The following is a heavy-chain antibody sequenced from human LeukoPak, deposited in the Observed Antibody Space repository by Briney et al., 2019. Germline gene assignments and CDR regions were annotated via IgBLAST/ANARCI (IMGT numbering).Heavy chain of an antibody. V-gene: IGHV1-2*02. CDR3: ASTTVTTHAFDI. D-gene: IGHD4-17*01. CDR2: INPNRGGT. Sequence: GASVKVSCKASGYTFTGYYMHWVRQAPGQGLEWMGWINPNRGGTNYAQKFQGRVTMTRDTSISTAYMELSRLRSDDTAVYYCASTTVTTHAFDIWGQGTMVTVSS. J-gene: IGHJ3*02. CDR1: GYTFTGYY.